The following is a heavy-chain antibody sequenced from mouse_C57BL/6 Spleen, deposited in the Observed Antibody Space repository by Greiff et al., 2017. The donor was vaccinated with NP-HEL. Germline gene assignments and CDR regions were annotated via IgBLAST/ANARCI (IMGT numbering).Heavy chain of an antibody. V-gene: IGHV2-2*01. D-gene: IGHD2-2*01. J-gene: IGHJ4*01. CDR3: ARNWEGYDDAMDY. CDR2: IWSGGST. CDR1: GFSLTSYG. Sequence: VKLMESGPGLVQPSQSLSITCTVSGFSLTSYGVHWVRQSPGKGLEWLGVIWSGGSTDYNAAFISRLSISKDNSKSQVFFKMNSLQADDTAIYYCARNWEGYDDAMDYWGQGTSVTVSS.